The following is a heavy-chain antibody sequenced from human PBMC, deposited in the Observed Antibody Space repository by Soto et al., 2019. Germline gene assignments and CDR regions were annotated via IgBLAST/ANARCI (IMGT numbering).Heavy chain of an antibody. Sequence: PSETLSLTCTVSGDSIGSNNWWNWVRQAPGKGLEWIGEISHSGTINYNPSLKSRATISMDKSLNQFTLQLTSVTAADTAVYYCARGGWYREYWGQGTMVTVSS. J-gene: IGHJ4*02. CDR3: ARGGWYREY. CDR2: ISHSGTI. CDR1: GDSIGSNNW. D-gene: IGHD6-19*01. V-gene: IGHV4-4*02.